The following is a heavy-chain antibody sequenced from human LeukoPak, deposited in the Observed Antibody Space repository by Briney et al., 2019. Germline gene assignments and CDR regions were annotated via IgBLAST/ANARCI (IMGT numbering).Heavy chain of an antibody. CDR3: ARGGYYDSSGYYRN. Sequence: ASVKVSCKASGYTFTGYYMHWVRQAPGQGLESMGWINPNSGGTNYAQKFQGRVTMTRDTSISTAYMELSRLRSDDTAVYYCARGGYYDSSGYYRNWGQGTLVTVSS. V-gene: IGHV1-2*02. CDR2: INPNSGGT. D-gene: IGHD3-22*01. CDR1: GYTFTGYY. J-gene: IGHJ4*02.